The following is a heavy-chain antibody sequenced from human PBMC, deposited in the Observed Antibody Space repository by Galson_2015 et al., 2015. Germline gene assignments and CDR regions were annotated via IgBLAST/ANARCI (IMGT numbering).Heavy chain of an antibody. D-gene: IGHD2/OR15-2a*01. Sequence: SLRLSCAGSGFDFGDFAMTWLRQAPGKGLEWVGFVRVSTFGATTEIAASVRGRFAISRNDSKSIAYLHMTSLRTEDTAVYYCARRINNYDSWGQGTGVIVSS. CDR1: GFDFGDFA. V-gene: IGHV3-49*03. CDR3: ARRINNYDS. J-gene: IGHJ4*02. CDR2: VRVSTFGATT.